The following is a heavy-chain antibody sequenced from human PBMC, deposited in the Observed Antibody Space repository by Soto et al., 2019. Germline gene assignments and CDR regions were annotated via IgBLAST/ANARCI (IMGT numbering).Heavy chain of an antibody. CDR3: AKSYYDFWSGYSRLPTYYYYYMDV. Sequence: GGSLRLSCAASGFTFSSYAMSWVRQAPGKGLEWVSAISGSGGSTYYADSVKGRFTISRDNSKNTLYLQMNSLRAEDTAVYYCAKSYYDFWSGYSRLPTYYYYYMDVWGKGTTVTVSS. CDR1: GFTFSSYA. D-gene: IGHD3-3*01. J-gene: IGHJ6*03. V-gene: IGHV3-23*01. CDR2: ISGSGGST.